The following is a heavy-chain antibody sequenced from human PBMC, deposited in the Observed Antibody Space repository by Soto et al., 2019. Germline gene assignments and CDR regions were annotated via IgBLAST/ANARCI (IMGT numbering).Heavy chain of an antibody. J-gene: IGHJ6*02. CDR2: IIPVFRSA. V-gene: IGHV1-69*01. CDR1: GGTFNKFA. D-gene: IGHD2-21*02. CDR3: ARRYCASDNCPLFYYFVDL. Sequence: VQLVQSGAEVKKTGSSVKVSCKASGGTFNKFAFSWVRQAPGQGFEWMGGIIPVFRSANYAQRFRGRITITADEYTSTVYLYLNALISDDTAVYYCARRYCASDNCPLFYYFVDLWGLGTTVTVSS.